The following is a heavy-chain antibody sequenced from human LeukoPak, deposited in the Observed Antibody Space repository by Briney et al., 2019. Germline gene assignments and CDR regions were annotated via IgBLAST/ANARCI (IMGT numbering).Heavy chain of an antibody. J-gene: IGHJ4*02. Sequence: GGSLRLSCAASGVTFSSYAMSWVRQAPGKGLEWVSSISGSGGGTYYADSVKGRFTISRDNSKNTLYLQMNSLRAEDTAVYYCAKDLSVVAYCGGDCDYWGQGTLVTVSS. CDR3: AKDLSVVAYCGGDCDY. CDR2: ISGSGGGT. D-gene: IGHD2-21*02. CDR1: GVTFSSYA. V-gene: IGHV3-23*01.